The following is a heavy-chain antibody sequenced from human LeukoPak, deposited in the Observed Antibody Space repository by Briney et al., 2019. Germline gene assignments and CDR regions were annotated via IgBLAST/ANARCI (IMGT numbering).Heavy chain of an antibody. CDR2: IFHSGKT. J-gene: IGHJ4*02. V-gene: IGHV4-38-2*01. Sequence: SETLSLTCAVSGYSITSGYYWGWIRQSPEKGLEWIGSIFHSGKTYYNLSLKSRVTISVDTSKNQFSLRLPSVTAADTAVYYCARGDIPDYWGQGTLVTVSS. CDR1: GYSITSGYY. D-gene: IGHD2-21*01. CDR3: ARGDIPDY.